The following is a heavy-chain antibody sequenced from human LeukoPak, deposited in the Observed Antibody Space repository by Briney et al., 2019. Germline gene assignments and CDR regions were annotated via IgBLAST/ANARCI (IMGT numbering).Heavy chain of an antibody. CDR3: AIKRITIFGVVRGDFDY. V-gene: IGHV1-2*02. CDR1: GYTFTGYY. CDR2: INPNSGGT. J-gene: IGHJ4*02. D-gene: IGHD3-3*01. Sequence: APVKVSCKASGYTFTGYYMHWVRQAPGQGLEWMGWINPNSGGTNYAQKFQGRVTMTRDTSISTAYMELSRLRSDDTAVYYCAIKRITIFGVVRGDFDYWGQGTLVTVSS.